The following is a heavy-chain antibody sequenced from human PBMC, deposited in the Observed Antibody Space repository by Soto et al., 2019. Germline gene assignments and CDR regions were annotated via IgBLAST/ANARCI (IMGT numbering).Heavy chain of an antibody. D-gene: IGHD5-12*01. V-gene: IGHV1-18*01. CDR1: GYTFTSSG. CDR2: ISAYNGNT. Sequence: ASVKVSCKASGYTFTSSGISWVRQAPGQGLEWMGWISAYNGNTNYAQKLQGRVTMTTDTSTSTAYMELRSLRSDDTAVYYCARYKGVDGYNYFDYWGQGTLVTVSS. CDR3: ARYKGVDGYNYFDY. J-gene: IGHJ4*02.